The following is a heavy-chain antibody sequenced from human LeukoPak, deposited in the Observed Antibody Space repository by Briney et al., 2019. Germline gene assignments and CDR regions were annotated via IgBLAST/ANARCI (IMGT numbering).Heavy chain of an antibody. CDR3: ARGSYSSSSGNIDY. J-gene: IGHJ4*02. Sequence: EASVKFSCKASGYTFTGYYMHWVRQAPGQGLEWMGWINPNSGGTNYAQKFQGWVTMTRDTSISTAYMELSRLRSDDTAVYYCARGSYSSSSGNIDYWGQGTLVTVSS. D-gene: IGHD6-6*01. CDR1: GYTFTGYY. CDR2: INPNSGGT. V-gene: IGHV1-2*04.